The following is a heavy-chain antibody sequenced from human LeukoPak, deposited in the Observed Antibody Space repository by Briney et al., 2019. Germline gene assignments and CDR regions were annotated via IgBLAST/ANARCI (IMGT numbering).Heavy chain of an antibody. CDR3: ARDGDYDSSEYYFDY. J-gene: IGHJ4*02. V-gene: IGHV1-69*05. D-gene: IGHD3-22*01. CDR1: GGTFSSYA. CDR2: IIPIFGTA. Sequence: SVKVSCKASGGTFSSYAISWVRQAPGQGFEWVGRIIPIFGTANYAQKFQGRVTITTDESTSTAYMELSSLRSEDTAVYYCARDGDYDSSEYYFDYWGQGTLVTVSS.